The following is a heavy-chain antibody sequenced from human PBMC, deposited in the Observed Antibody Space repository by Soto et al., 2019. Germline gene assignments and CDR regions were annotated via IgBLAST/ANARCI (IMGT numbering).Heavy chain of an antibody. J-gene: IGHJ5*02. D-gene: IGHD3-3*01. V-gene: IGHV1-69*06. CDR2: IIPIFGTT. Sequence: VKVSCKASGGTFSSYAISWVRQAPGQGLEWMGGIIPIFGTTNYAQKFQGRVTITADKSTSTAYMELSSLRSEDTAVYYCARDNGDFWSGYQNWFDPWGQGTLVTVSS. CDR3: ARDNGDFWSGYQNWFDP. CDR1: GGTFSSYA.